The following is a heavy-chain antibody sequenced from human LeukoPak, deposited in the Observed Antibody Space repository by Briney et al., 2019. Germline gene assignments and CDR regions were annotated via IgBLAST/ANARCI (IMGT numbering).Heavy chain of an antibody. Sequence: SETLSLTCTVSGGSVSSYYWSWIQQPPGKGLEWIGYIYYSGATNYSPSLRSRLTISADTSKDQLYMTLNSVTAADTAVYYCARMGATTPHSANPDYWGQGTLVTVSS. CDR1: GGSVSSYY. CDR2: IYYSGAT. J-gene: IGHJ4*02. CDR3: ARMGATTPHSANPDY. D-gene: IGHD1-1*01. V-gene: IGHV4-59*02.